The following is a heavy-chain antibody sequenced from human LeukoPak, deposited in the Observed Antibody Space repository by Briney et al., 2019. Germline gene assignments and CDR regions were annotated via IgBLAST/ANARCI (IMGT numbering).Heavy chain of an antibody. CDR1: GGSISSGGYY. Sequence: IPSETLSLTCTVSGGSISSGGYYWSWIRQHPGKGLEWIGYIYYSGSTYYNPSLKSRVTISVDTSKNQFSLKLSSVTAADTAVYYWARDLPFGGVRGDYAFDIWGQGTMVTVSS. CDR2: IYYSGST. CDR3: ARDLPFGGVRGDYAFDI. V-gene: IGHV4-31*03. J-gene: IGHJ3*02. D-gene: IGHD3-10*01.